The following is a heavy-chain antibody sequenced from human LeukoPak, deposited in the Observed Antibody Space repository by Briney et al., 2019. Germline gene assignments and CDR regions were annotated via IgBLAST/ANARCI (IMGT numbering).Heavy chain of an antibody. V-gene: IGHV3-30*18. D-gene: IGHD3-22*01. CDR3: AKGFYDSSGYYYDAFDI. CDR1: GFTFSSYG. CDR2: ISYDGSNK. Sequence: PGGSLRLSCAASGFTFSSYGMHWVRQAPGKGLEWVAVISYDGSNKYYADSVKGRFTISRDNSKNTLYLQMNSLRAEDTAVYYCAKGFYDSSGYYYDAFDIWGQGTMVTVSS. J-gene: IGHJ3*02.